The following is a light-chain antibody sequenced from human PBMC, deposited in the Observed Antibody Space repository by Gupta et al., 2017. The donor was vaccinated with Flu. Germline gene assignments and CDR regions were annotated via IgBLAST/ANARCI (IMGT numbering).Light chain of an antibody. V-gene: IGKV3-11*01. J-gene: IGKJ5*01. Sequence: ATMSSAPGGSTITSWSATRKRSNWLAWYQQKPGQAPKLLIYNATSRATGIPSRFSGSGSGTEFTLTISSLQPDDFAVYYCQQHTSCRAFGQGTRLEIK. CDR1: RKRSNW. CDR3: QQHTSCRA. CDR2: NAT.